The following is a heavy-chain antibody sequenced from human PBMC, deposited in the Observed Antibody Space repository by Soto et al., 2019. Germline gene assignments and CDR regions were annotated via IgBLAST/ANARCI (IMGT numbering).Heavy chain of an antibody. Sequence: PSEPLSLPCTVSGGSISSGGYYWSWIRQHPGKGLEWIGYIYYSGSTYYNPSLKSRVTISVDTSKNQFSLKLSSVTAADTAVYYCARARPVLTGYSLNPYFDYWGQGTLVTVSS. CDR3: ARARPVLTGYSLNPYFDY. CDR2: IYYSGST. V-gene: IGHV4-31*03. J-gene: IGHJ4*02. D-gene: IGHD3-9*01. CDR1: GGSISSGGYY.